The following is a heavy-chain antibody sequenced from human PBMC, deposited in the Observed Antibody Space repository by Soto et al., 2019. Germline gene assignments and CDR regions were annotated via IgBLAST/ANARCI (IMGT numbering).Heavy chain of an antibody. V-gene: IGHV3-33*01. CDR2: IWNDGSNK. Sequence: GESLKISCAASGFTFSSYGMHWVRQAPGKGLEWVAVIWNDGSNKYYADSVKGRFTISRDNSKNTLYLQMNSLRAEDTAVYYCARDRYSSSPNYYYYGMDVWGQGTTVTVSS. J-gene: IGHJ6*02. CDR1: GFTFSSYG. CDR3: ARDRYSSSPNYYYYGMDV. D-gene: IGHD6-6*01.